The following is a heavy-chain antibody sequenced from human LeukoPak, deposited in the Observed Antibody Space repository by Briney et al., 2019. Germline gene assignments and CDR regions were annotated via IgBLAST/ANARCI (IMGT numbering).Heavy chain of an antibody. J-gene: IGHJ4*02. CDR3: AKIQRGSRSGFDY. CDR2: ISGSGGST. CDR1: GFTFSSYA. Sequence: PGGSLRLSCAASGFTFSSYAMSWVRQAPGKGLEWVSAISGSGGSTYYADSVKGRFTISRDDSKNTLYLQMNSLRAEDTAVYYCAKIQRGSRSGFDYWGQGTLVTVSS. D-gene: IGHD3-10*01. V-gene: IGHV3-23*01.